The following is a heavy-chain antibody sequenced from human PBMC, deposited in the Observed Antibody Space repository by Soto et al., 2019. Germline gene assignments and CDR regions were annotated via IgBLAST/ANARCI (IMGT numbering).Heavy chain of an antibody. Sequence: EVQLVESGGGLVQPGGSLRLSCAASGFTVSSNYMSWVRQAPGKGLEWVSVIYSGGSTYYADSVKGRFTISRDNSKNTLYLQMNSLRAEDTAVYYCARAPVGFFADPFDYWGQGTLVTVSS. J-gene: IGHJ4*02. CDR1: GFTVSSNY. V-gene: IGHV3-66*01. CDR3: ARAPVGFFADPFDY. D-gene: IGHD3-3*01. CDR2: IYSGGST.